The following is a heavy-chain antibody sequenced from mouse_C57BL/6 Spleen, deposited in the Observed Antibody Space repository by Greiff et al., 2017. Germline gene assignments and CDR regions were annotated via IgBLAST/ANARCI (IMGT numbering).Heavy chain of an antibody. CDR2: IYPRDGST. Sequence: VQVVESEAELVKPGASVKISCKASGYTFTDHTIHWLKQRPEKGLEWIGYIYPRDGSTKYNEKFKGKATLTADKSSSTAYMQRNSLTSEDSAVYFWAGDSNLYYFDYWGQGTTLTVSS. D-gene: IGHD2-5*01. J-gene: IGHJ2*01. V-gene: IGHV1-78*01. CDR3: AGDSNLYYFDY. CDR1: GYTFTDHT.